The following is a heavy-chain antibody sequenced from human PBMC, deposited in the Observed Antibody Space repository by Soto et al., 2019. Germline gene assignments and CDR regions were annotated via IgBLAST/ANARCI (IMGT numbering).Heavy chain of an antibody. D-gene: IGHD3-10*01. Sequence: QVQLVQSGAEVKKPGSSVKVSCKASGGTFSRYTINWGRQAPGQGLEWMGRIIPIAAIANYTQKFQGRVTITVDKSSTTAYMDLSSLRSDDTAVYYCARGATIVRGAPSWFDPWGQGTLVTVSS. V-gene: IGHV1-69*02. CDR1: GGTFSRYT. CDR3: ARGATIVRGAPSWFDP. J-gene: IGHJ5*02. CDR2: IIPIAAIA.